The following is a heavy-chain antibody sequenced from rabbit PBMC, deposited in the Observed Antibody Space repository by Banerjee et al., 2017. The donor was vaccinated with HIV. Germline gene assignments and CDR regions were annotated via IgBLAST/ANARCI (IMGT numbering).Heavy chain of an antibody. J-gene: IGHJ4*01. Sequence: QEQLEESGGDLVKPEGSLTLTCTASGFSFSNKYVMCWVRQAPGKGLELIACIYSSSGSTWYASWVNGRFTISRSTSLNTVTLQMTSLTAADTATYFCARDLAAVTGWNFGLWGPGTLVTVS. CDR3: ARDLAAVTGWNFGL. D-gene: IGHD7-1*01. V-gene: IGHV1S43*01. CDR1: GFSFSNKYV. CDR2: IYSSSGST.